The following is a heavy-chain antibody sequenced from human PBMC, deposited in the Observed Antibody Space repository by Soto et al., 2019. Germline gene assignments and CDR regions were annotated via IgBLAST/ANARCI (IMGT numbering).Heavy chain of an antibody. V-gene: IGHV3-9*01. D-gene: IGHD2-2*01. CDR3: AKDKEDRYCSSTSCYGRYYYYYYYMDV. J-gene: IGHJ6*03. Sequence: SLRLSCAASGFTFDDYAMHWVRQAPGKGLEWVSGISWNSGSIGYADSVKGRFTTSRDNAKNSLYLQMNSLRAEDTALYYCAKDKEDRYCSSTSCYGRYYYYYYYMDVWGKGTTVTVSS. CDR2: ISWNSGSI. CDR1: GFTFDDYA.